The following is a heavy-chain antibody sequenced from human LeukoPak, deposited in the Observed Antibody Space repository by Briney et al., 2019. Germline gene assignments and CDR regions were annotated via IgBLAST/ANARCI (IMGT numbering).Heavy chain of an antibody. CDR2: ISWNSGSI. D-gene: IGHD3-10*01. Sequence: GGSLRLSCAASGSTFSSYAMSWVRHAPGKGLEGVSGISWNSGSIGYADSVKGRFTISRDNAKNSLYLQMNSLRAEDTALYYCAKDIRGDPDSLGYWGQGTLVTVSS. J-gene: IGHJ4*02. CDR3: AKDIRGDPDSLGY. V-gene: IGHV3-9*01. CDR1: GSTFSSYA.